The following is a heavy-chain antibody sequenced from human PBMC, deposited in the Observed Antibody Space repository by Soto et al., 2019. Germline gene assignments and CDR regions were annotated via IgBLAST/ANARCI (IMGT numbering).Heavy chain of an antibody. CDR2: INPNSGGT. J-gene: IGHJ4*02. Sequence: QVQLVQSGAEVKKPGASVKVSCKASGYTFTGSQIHWVRQAPGQGLEWMGWINPNSGGTNYAQKFQGRVTMPSDTSITTADMELNGLTSDDTAVYYCARGRTIVSPGNWGQGTLVSVSS. CDR1: GYTFTGSQ. D-gene: IGHD2-21*01. CDR3: ARGRTIVSPGN. V-gene: IGHV1-2*02.